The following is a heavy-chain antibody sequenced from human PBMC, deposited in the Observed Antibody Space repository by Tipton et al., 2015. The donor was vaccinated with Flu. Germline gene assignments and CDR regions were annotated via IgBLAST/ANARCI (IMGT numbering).Heavy chain of an antibody. CDR3: ARIGESGGYYYGPFDH. D-gene: IGHD3-22*01. Sequence: SLRLSCAASGFTFSRYWMSWVRQAPGKGLEWVANIKQDGSEKYYVDSVKGRFTISRDNAKDSLYLQMSSLSAEDTAVCYCARIGESGGYYYGPFDHWGPGTLVTVSS. CDR2: IKQDGSEK. J-gene: IGHJ4*02. CDR1: GFTFSRYW. V-gene: IGHV3-7*01.